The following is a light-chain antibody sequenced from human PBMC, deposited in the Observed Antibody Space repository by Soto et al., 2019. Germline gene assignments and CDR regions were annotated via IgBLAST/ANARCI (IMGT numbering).Light chain of an antibody. Sequence: PVLTHPPPASGTHRQRGTISCYGSSSNIGSKTVNWYQQLPGTAPKLLIYSNYQRPSGVPDRFSGSKSGTSASLAISGLQSEDEADYYCSAWDASLNGYVFGTGTKVTVL. J-gene: IGLJ1*01. V-gene: IGLV1-44*01. CDR2: SNY. CDR3: SAWDASLNGYV. CDR1: SSNIGSKT.